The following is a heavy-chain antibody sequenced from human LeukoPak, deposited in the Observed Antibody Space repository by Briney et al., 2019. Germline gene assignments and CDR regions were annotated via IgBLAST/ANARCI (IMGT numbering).Heavy chain of an antibody. CDR1: GFTFSSAW. CDR3: ARGRFEYSSSSILFDY. D-gene: IGHD6-6*01. J-gene: IGHJ4*02. Sequence: AGGSLRLSWAGSGFTFSSAWMTWVRQIPGKGLEWIGEINHSGSTNYNPSLKSRVTISVDTSKNQFSLKLSSVTAADTAVYYCARGRFEYSSSSILFDYWGQGTLVTVSS. CDR2: INHSGST. V-gene: IGHV4-34*01.